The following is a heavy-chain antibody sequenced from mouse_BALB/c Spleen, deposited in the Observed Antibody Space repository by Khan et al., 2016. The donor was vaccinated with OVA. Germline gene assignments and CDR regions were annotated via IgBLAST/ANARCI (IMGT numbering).Heavy chain of an antibody. CDR2: IFPNNGGT. D-gene: IGHD1-1*01. Sequence: EVQLQESGPDLVKPGASVRISCKTSGYTFTDYNMDWVKQSHGKSLEWIGYIFPNNGGTGYNQKFKTKAALTVDKSSSTVYMDLRSLTSEDSAVYYGAGGGYGSFGFWGQGTLVTVSA. J-gene: IGHJ3*01. CDR1: GYTFTDYN. V-gene: IGHV1S29*02. CDR3: AGGGYGSFGF.